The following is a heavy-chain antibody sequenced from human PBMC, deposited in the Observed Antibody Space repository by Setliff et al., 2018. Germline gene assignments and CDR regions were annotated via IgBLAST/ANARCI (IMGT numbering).Heavy chain of an antibody. Sequence: ASVKVSCKTSGFTFSDFGISWVRQAPGQGLEWMGWISGYTGKTYYAPKLEGRVTLTTDTSTSTAFMEMRNLSSDDTAVYYCRRLVRYCIRATCQRASGGDFWGQGTLVTVSS. D-gene: IGHD2-2*01. CDR2: ISGYTGKT. CDR3: RRLVRYCIRATCQRASGGDF. CDR1: GFTFSDFG. J-gene: IGHJ4*02. V-gene: IGHV1-18*01.